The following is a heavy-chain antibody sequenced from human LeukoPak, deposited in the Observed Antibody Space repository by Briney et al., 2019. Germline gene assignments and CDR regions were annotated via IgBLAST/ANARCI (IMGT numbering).Heavy chain of an antibody. J-gene: IGHJ4*02. CDR3: ARAATLDY. CDR1: GFTFSIYN. D-gene: IGHD2-15*01. Sequence: GGSLRLSCAASGFTFSIYNMIWVRQAPGKGLEWVSRINTDGSSTTYADSVKGRFTISRDNAKNTLYLQMNSLRAEDTAVYYCARAATLDYWGQGTLVTVSS. CDR2: INTDGSST. V-gene: IGHV3-74*01.